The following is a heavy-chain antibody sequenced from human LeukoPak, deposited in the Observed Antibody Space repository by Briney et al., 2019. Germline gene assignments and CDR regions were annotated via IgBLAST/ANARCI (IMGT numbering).Heavy chain of an antibody. CDR1: GFTVSSKY. CDR2: IYSGGST. V-gene: IGHV3-53*01. Sequence: GGSLRLSCAASGFTVSSKYMSWVRQAPGKGLEWVSVIYSGGSTYYADSVKGRFTISRDNSKNTLYLQMNSLRAEDTAVYYCASSYSSSWINYWGQGTLVTVSS. CDR3: ASSYSSSWINY. J-gene: IGHJ4*02. D-gene: IGHD6-13*01.